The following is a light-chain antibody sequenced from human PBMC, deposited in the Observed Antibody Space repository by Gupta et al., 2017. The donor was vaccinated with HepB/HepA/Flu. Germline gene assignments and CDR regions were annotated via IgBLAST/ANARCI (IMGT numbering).Light chain of an antibody. J-gene: IGLJ3*02. V-gene: IGLV1-44*01. CDR1: SSNIGSNT. CDR3: AAWDDSLNGYWV. Sequence: QSVLTQPPSASGTPGQRVTISCSGSSSNIGSNTVNWYQQLPGPAPKLLIYSNNQRPSGVPDRFSGSKSGTSASLAISGLQSEDEADYYCAAWDDSLNGYWVFGGGTKLTVL. CDR2: SNN.